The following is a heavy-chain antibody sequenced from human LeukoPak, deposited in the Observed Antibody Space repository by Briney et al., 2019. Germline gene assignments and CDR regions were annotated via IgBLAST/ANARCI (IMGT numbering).Heavy chain of an antibody. V-gene: IGHV3-30*18. CDR2: ISYDGSNK. CDR3: AKEGRSYGFDY. Sequence: PGGSLRLSCAASGFTFSSSHMHWVRQAPGKGLEWVAVISYDGSNKYYADSVKGRFTISRDNSKNTLYLQMNSLRAEDTAVYYCAKEGRSYGFDYWGQGTLVTVSS. D-gene: IGHD5-18*01. J-gene: IGHJ4*02. CDR1: GFTFSSSH.